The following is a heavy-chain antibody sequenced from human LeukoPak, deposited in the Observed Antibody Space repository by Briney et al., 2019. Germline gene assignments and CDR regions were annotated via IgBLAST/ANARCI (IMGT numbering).Heavy chain of an antibody. D-gene: IGHD5-18*01. V-gene: IGHV1-8*03. CDR2: MNPNSGNT. CDR1: GYTFTSYD. CDR3: ARSRGCSYGFSWAFDI. Sequence: ASVKVSCKASGYTFTSYDINWVRQATGQGLEWMGWMNPNSGNTGYAQKFQGRVTITRNTSISTAYMELSSLRSEDTAVYYCARSRGCSYGFSWAFDIWGQGTMVTVSS. J-gene: IGHJ3*02.